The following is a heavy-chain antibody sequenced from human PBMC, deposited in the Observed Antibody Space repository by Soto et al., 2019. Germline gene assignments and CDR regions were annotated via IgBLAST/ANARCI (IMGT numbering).Heavy chain of an antibody. J-gene: IGHJ5*02. CDR3: ARVVVTYPKGRQLNNWFDP. CDR2: IYYSGST. D-gene: IGHD3-22*01. CDR1: GGSISSYY. Sequence: SETLSLTCTVSGGSISSYYWSWIRQPPGKGLEWIGYIYYSGSTNYNPSLKSRVTISVDTSKNQFSLKLSSVTAADTAVYYCARVVVTYPKGRQLNNWFDPWGQGTLVTVSS. V-gene: IGHV4-59*01.